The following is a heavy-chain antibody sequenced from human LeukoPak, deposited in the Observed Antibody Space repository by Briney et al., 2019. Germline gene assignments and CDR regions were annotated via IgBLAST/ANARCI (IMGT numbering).Heavy chain of an antibody. CDR3: ASSHDSSGND. CDR2: IRYDGTHK. Sequence: GGSLRLSCVASGISFSSYWVAWVRQAPGKGLEWVANIRYDGTHKFYADSVKGRFTISRDNAKNSLFLEMNSLRADDTAVYFCASSHDSSGNDWGQGTLVTVSP. CDR1: GISFSSYW. D-gene: IGHD3-22*01. V-gene: IGHV3-7*01. J-gene: IGHJ4*02.